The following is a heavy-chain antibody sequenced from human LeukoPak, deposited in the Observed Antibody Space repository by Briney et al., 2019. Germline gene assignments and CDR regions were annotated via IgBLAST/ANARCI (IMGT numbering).Heavy chain of an antibody. Sequence: SVKVSCKASGGTFSSYAISWVRQSPGQGLEWMGGIIPIFGTANYAQKFQGRVTITADESTSTAYMELSSLRSEDTAVYYCARSGVVPALYYMDVWGKGTTVTVSS. D-gene: IGHD2-2*01. CDR1: GGTFSSYA. CDR2: IIPIFGTA. CDR3: ARSGVVPALYYMDV. J-gene: IGHJ6*03. V-gene: IGHV1-69*13.